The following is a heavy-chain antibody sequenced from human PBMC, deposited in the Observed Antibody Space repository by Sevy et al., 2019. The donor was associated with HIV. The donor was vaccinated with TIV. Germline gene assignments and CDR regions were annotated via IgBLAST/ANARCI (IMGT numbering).Heavy chain of an antibody. CDR2: ISGSGGRT. CDR3: AKGGVTTAPRYYYYGMDV. CDR1: GFTFSSYA. J-gene: IGHJ6*02. V-gene: IGHV3-23*01. D-gene: IGHD4-4*01. Sequence: GESLKISCAAYGFTFSSYAMSWVRQAPGKGLEWVSAISGSGGRTYYADSVKGRFTISRDNSKNTRYLQMNSLRAEDTAVYYCAKGGVTTAPRYYYYGMDVWGQGTTVTGSS.